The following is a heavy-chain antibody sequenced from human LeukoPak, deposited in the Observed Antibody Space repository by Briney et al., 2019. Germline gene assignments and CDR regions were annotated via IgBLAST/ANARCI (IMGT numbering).Heavy chain of an antibody. CDR3: ARGIASPRFYDYIDV. CDR2: FFATGST. D-gene: IGHD6-13*01. CDR1: GGSINSGNYY. V-gene: IGHV4-61*02. Sequence: SETLSLTCTVSGGSINSGNYYWTWIRQPTGKGLEWTGRFFATGSTSSSHNPPLSVRASIAVDTSKNQFSLDLNSVTAADSAVYFCARGIASPRFYDYIDVWGKGTTVTVSS. J-gene: IGHJ6*03.